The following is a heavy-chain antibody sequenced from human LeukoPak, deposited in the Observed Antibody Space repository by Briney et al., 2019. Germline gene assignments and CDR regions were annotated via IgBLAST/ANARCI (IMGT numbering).Heavy chain of an antibody. D-gene: IGHD3-9*01. V-gene: IGHV4-4*09. Sequence: SETLSLTCTVSGVSITSYKWSWLRQSPGKGLEWIGFISTSGWTDYNPSLTSRVSMSVDTSKSQVSLRLNSVTAEDTAVYYCATSYDNKIVPYDCWGQGILVTVSS. CDR2: ISTSGWT. CDR1: GVSITSYK. CDR3: ATSYDNKIVPYDC. J-gene: IGHJ4*02.